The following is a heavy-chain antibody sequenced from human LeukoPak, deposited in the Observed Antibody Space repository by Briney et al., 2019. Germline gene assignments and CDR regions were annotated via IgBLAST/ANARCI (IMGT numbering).Heavy chain of an antibody. CDR2: IKQDGSEK. V-gene: IGHV3-7*01. D-gene: IGHD3-22*01. CDR3: YGGYSYYYYMDV. CDR1: GFTFSSYW. J-gene: IGHJ6*03. Sequence: GGSLRLSCAASGFTFSSYWMSWVRQAPGKGLEWVANIKQDGSEKYYVDSVKGRFTISRDNAKNSLYLQMNSLRAEDTAVYYCYGGYSYYYYMDVWGKGTTVTVSS.